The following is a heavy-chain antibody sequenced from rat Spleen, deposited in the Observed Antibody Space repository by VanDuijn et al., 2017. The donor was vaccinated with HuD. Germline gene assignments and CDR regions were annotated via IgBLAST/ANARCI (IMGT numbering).Heavy chain of an antibody. V-gene: IGHV2-1*01. CDR2: IWGDGST. D-gene: IGHD1-12*03. CDR1: GFSLISNS. CDR3: ATQHYYDGYYRDY. Sequence: QVQLKESGPGLVQPSQTLSLTCTVSGFSLISNSVHWIRQPPGKGLEWMGGIWGDGSTDYNSALKSRLSISRDTSKSQVFLKMNSLQIDDTAMYFCATQHYYDGYYRDYWGQGVMVTVSS. J-gene: IGHJ2*01.